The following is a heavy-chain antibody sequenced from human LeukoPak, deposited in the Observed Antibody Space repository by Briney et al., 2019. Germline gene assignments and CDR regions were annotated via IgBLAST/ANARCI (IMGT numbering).Heavy chain of an antibody. CDR2: ISPYSGNT. Sequence: GASVKVSFTGSGYTFPIYGITWVGQAPGQGLEWMGWISPYSGNTDYAQKFQRTLTIPTDTSTTTAYMELRILRSDDTAVYYCARASGVSAAGSPYSFGYWRQGTLVTVSS. V-gene: IGHV1-18*01. CDR3: ARASGVSAAGSPYSFGY. J-gene: IGHJ4*02. D-gene: IGHD6-13*01. CDR1: GYTFPIYG.